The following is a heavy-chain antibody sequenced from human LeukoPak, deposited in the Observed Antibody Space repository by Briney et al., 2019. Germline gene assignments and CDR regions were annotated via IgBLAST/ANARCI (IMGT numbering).Heavy chain of an antibody. CDR1: GDSVSSNSAA. D-gene: IGHD3-3*01. CDR2: TYYRSKWYN. J-gene: IGHJ4*02. CDR3: ARVGGTYYDFWSGFLDAYYFDY. V-gene: IGHV6-1*01. Sequence: SQTLSLTCAISGDSVSSNSAAWNWIRQSPSRGLEWLGRTYYRSKWYNDYAVSVKSRITINPDTSKNQFSLQLSSVTPEDTAVYYCARVGGTYYDFWSGFLDAYYFDYWGQGTLVTVSS.